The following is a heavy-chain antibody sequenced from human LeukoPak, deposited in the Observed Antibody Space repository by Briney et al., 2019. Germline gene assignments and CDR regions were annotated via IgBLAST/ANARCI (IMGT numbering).Heavy chain of an antibody. D-gene: IGHD6-19*01. V-gene: IGHV4-34*01. CDR3: ARGSSGDY. CDR2: INHSGST. J-gene: IGHJ4*02. Sequence: SETLSLTCAVYGGSLSGYYWSWIRQPPGKGLEWIGEINHSGSTNYNPSLKSRVTISVDTSKNQFSLKLSSVTAADTAVYYCARGSSGDYWGQGTLVTVSS. CDR1: GGSLSGYY.